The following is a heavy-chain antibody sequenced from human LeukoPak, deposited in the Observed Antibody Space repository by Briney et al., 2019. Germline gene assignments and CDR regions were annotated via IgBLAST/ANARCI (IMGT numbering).Heavy chain of an antibody. CDR3: ASKTPDY. J-gene: IGHJ4*02. D-gene: IGHD2-15*01. Sequence: PSETLSLTCTVSGGSISSGSYYWSWIRQPAGKGLEWIGRIYTSGSTNYNPSLKSRVTISVDTSKNQFSLKLSSVTAADTAVYYCASKTPDYWGQGTLVTVSS. CDR2: IYTSGST. V-gene: IGHV4-61*02. CDR1: GGSISSGSYY.